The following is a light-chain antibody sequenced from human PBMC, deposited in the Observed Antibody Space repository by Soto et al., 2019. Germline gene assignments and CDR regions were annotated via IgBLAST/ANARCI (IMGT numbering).Light chain of an antibody. CDR1: SSNIGAGYD. Sequence: QSVLTQPPSVSGAPGQRVTISCTGSSSNIGAGYDVHWYQQLPGTAPKLLIYDNSNRPSGVPDRFSGSKSGTSASLAITGLQAEDEADYCCQSYDSSLSGYVVFGGGTKVTVL. J-gene: IGLJ2*01. CDR2: DNS. CDR3: QSYDSSLSGYVV. V-gene: IGLV1-40*01.